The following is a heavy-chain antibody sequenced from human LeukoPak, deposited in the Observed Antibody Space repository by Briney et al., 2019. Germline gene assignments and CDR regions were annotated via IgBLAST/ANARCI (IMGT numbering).Heavy chain of an antibody. CDR3: AREGGSSGWYYFDY. CDR2: INPNSGGT. CDR1: GYTFTDYY. J-gene: IGHJ4*02. V-gene: IGHV1-2*02. D-gene: IGHD6-19*01. Sequence: GASVKVSCKAFGYTFTDYYMYWVRQAPGQGLEWMGWINPNSGGTNYAQKFQGRVTMTRDTSISTAYMELSRPRSDDTAVYYCAREGGSSGWYYFDYWGQGTLVTVSS.